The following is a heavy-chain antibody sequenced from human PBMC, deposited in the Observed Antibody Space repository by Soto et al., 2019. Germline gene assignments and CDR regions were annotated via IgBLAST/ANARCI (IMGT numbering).Heavy chain of an antibody. J-gene: IGHJ5*02. V-gene: IGHV3-23*01. CDR2: ISGSGGST. Sequence: GGSLRLSCAASGFTFSSYAMSWVRQAPGKGLEWVSAISGSGGSTYYADSVKGRFTISRDNSKNTLYLQMNSLRAEDTAVYYCAKDYYGSGSYYNNWFDPWGQGTLVTVAS. D-gene: IGHD3-10*01. CDR3: AKDYYGSGSYYNNWFDP. CDR1: GFTFSSYA.